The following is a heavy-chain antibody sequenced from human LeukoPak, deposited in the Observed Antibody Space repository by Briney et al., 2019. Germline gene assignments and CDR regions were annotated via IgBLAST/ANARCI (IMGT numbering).Heavy chain of an antibody. CDR1: GFTFSSYS. J-gene: IGHJ4*02. D-gene: IGHD3-22*01. Sequence: GGSLRLSCAASGFTFSSYSMQWVRQAPGKGLEWAAVISNDGSNKYYADSVRGRFTISRDNSKNTLYLQMNSLRVEDTAVYYCARGPYYDSSGYSYFDYWGQGTLVTVSS. V-gene: IGHV3-30-3*01. CDR2: ISNDGSNK. CDR3: ARGPYYDSSGYSYFDY.